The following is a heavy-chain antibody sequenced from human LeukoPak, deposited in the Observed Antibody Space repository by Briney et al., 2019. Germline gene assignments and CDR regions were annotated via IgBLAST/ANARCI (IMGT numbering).Heavy chain of an antibody. V-gene: IGHV4-39*01. Sequence: SETLSLTCTVSGGSISSTSYYWGWIRQPPEKGLEWIGSLYYTGDTYYNPSLKSRVTISVDTSKNQFSLKLNYVTAADTAVYYCATQPYYDSSGYYSYFDYWGQGTLVTVSS. CDR2: LYYTGDT. CDR3: ATQPYYDSSGYYSYFDY. D-gene: IGHD3-22*01. J-gene: IGHJ4*02. CDR1: GGSISSTSYY.